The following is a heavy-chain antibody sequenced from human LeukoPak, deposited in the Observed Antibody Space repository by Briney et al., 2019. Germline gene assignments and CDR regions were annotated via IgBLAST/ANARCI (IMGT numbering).Heavy chain of an antibody. J-gene: IGHJ3*02. Sequence: GRSLRLSCAASGFTFSSYGVHWVRQAPGKGLEWVAVIWYDGSNKYYADSVKGRFTISRDNSKNTLYLQMNSLRAEDTAVYYCAREAMIRAFDIWGQGTMLTVSS. CDR3: AREAMIRAFDI. V-gene: IGHV3-30*19. D-gene: IGHD3-22*01. CDR1: GFTFSSYG. CDR2: IWYDGSNK.